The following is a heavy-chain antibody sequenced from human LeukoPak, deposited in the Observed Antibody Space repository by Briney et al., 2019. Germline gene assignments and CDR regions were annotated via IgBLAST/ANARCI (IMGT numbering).Heavy chain of an antibody. CDR1: GDSFSSNSAA. D-gene: IGHD3-22*01. Sequence: SQTLSLTCAISGDSFSSNSAAWNWIRQSPSRGLEWLGRTYYRSKLYNDYAVSVKSRITINPDTSKDQFSLQLNSVTPEDTAVYYCARAIHFDKTFDYWGQGTLVTVSS. J-gene: IGHJ4*02. V-gene: IGHV6-1*01. CDR3: ARAIHFDKTFDY. CDR2: TYYRSKLYN.